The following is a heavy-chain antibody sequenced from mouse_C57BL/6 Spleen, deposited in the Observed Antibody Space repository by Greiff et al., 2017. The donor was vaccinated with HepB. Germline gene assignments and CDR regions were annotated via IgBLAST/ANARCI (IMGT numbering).Heavy chain of an antibody. D-gene: IGHD1-1*01. CDR3: TRSLTTVVATPFAY. V-gene: IGHV1-15*01. CDR1: GYTFTDYE. J-gene: IGHJ3*01. Sequence: QVQLKQSGAELVRPGASVTLSCKASGYTFTDYEMHWVKQTPVHGLEWIGAIDPETGGTAYNQKFKGKAILTAAKSSSTAYMELRSLTSEDSAVYYCTRSLTTVVATPFAYWGQGTLVTVSA. CDR2: IDPETGGT.